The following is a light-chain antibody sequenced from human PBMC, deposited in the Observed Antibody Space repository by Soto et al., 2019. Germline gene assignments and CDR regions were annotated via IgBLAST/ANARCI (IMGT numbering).Light chain of an antibody. CDR2: ALS. V-gene: IGKV1-39*01. CDR3: QQSHSNIQDLT. J-gene: IGKJ4*01. Sequence: DIQMTQSPSPLSASVGDRVTITCRASQSVSNHLNWYQQKPGKAPKLLIYALSSLQSGVPSRFSGSGSGTDFTLTISSLQPEDFATYYCQQSHSNIQDLTFGGGTKVEIK. CDR1: QSVSNH.